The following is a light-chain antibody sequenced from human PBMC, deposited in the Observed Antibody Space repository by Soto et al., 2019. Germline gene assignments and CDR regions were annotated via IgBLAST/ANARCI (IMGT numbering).Light chain of an antibody. CDR2: DAS. CDR1: QSVPKNY. V-gene: IGKV3-20*01. Sequence: EIVLTQSPGTLSLTPGDRATLSCRASQSVPKNYLAWYQQKPGQAPRLLIHDASSRATGIPDRFSGSGSGTDFTLTISRLEPEDFVVYYCQQSSTSPLTFGGGTKVEIK. CDR3: QQSSTSPLT. J-gene: IGKJ4*01.